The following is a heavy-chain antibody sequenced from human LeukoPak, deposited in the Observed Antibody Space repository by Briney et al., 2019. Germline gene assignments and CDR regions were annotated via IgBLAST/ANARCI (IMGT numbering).Heavy chain of an antibody. J-gene: IGHJ4*02. CDR2: IYSSGHT. CDR1: GGSISNYY. V-gene: IGHV4-59*08. D-gene: IGHD6-13*01. Sequence: PSETLSLTCTASGGSISNYYWSWIRQSPGKGLEWIGYIYSSGHTNYNPSLKSRVTISVDTSKNQFSLTLRSVTAADTAVYYCARHFSGAAAPLPFDYWGQGTLVTVSS. CDR3: ARHFSGAAAPLPFDY.